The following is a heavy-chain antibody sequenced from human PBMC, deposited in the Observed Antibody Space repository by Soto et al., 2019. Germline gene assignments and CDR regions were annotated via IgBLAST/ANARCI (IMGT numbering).Heavy chain of an antibody. Sequence: EVQLVESGGGLVQPGGSLRLSCAASGFTFSSYDMHWVRQATGKGLEWVSAIGTAGDTYYPGSVKGRFTISRENAKNSLYLQMNSLRAGDTAVYYCARSRERYSSGWYKTVGWYFDLWGRGTLVTVSS. J-gene: IGHJ2*01. V-gene: IGHV3-13*01. D-gene: IGHD6-19*01. CDR2: IGTAGDT. CDR1: GFTFSSYD. CDR3: ARSRERYSSGWYKTVGWYFDL.